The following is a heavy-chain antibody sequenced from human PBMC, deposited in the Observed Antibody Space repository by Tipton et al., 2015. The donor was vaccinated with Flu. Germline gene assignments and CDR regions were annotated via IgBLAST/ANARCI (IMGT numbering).Heavy chain of an antibody. D-gene: IGHD3-10*01. CDR1: GFTVSNNY. CDR3: ATTYYLGYHLDAVEI. CDR2: IYSGGST. V-gene: IGHV3-53*01. Sequence: QLVQSGGGLIQPGGSLRLSCAASGFTVSNNYMSWVRQAPGKGLEWVSVIYSGGSTYYADSVKGRFTISRDNSKNTLYLQMNSLRAEDRAVYYCATTYYLGYHLDAVEILGQGNMVTGPS. J-gene: IGHJ3*02.